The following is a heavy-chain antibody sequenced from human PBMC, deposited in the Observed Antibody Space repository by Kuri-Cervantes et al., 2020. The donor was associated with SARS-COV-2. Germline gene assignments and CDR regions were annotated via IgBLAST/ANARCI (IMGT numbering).Heavy chain of an antibody. CDR1: GGSVSRENYY. V-gene: IGHV4-30-4*01. CDR2: ISYSGST. CDR3: ARVSVATINFDY. J-gene: IGHJ4*02. D-gene: IGHD5-24*01. Sequence: SETLSLTCSVSGGSVSRENYYWSWIRQPPGKGLEWIGYISYSGSTYYNPSLKSRVTISVDTSKNQFSLKLSSVTAADTAVYYCARVSVATINFDYWGQGTLVTVSS.